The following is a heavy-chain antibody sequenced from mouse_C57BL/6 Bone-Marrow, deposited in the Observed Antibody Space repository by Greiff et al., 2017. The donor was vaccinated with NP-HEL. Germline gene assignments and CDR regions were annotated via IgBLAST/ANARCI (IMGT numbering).Heavy chain of an antibody. CDR1: GFTFSSYG. CDR2: ISSGGSYT. J-gene: IGHJ4*01. CDR3: AREGYYGSAMDY. D-gene: IGHD1-1*01. Sequence: QLKESGGDLVKPGGSLKLSCAASGFTFSSYGMSWVRQTPDKRLEWVATISSGGSYTYYPDSVKGRFTISRDNAKNTLYLQMSSLKSEDTAMYYCAREGYYGSAMDYWGQGTSVTVSS. V-gene: IGHV5-6*01.